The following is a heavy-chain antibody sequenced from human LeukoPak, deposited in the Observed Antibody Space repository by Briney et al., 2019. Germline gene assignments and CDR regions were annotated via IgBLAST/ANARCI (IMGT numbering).Heavy chain of an antibody. Sequence: PGGSLRLSCAASGFTFSSYAMSWVRQAPGKGLEWVSAISGSGGSTYYADSVKGRFTISRDNSKNTLYLQMNSLRAEDTAVYFCARDSTWRLDYWGQGTLITVSS. CDR2: ISGSGGST. V-gene: IGHV3-23*01. D-gene: IGHD5-12*01. CDR1: GFTFSSYA. CDR3: ARDSTWRLDY. J-gene: IGHJ4*02.